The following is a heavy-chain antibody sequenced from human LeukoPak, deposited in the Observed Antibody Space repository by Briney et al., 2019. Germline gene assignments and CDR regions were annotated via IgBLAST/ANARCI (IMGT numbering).Heavy chain of an antibody. Sequence: SVKVSCKASGGTFSSYAISWVRQAPGQGLEWMGGIIPIFGTANYAQKFQGRVTITADESTSTAYMELSSLRSEDTAVYYCAVKGHYYDSSGYFAFDYWGQGTLVTVSS. CDR1: GGTFSSYA. D-gene: IGHD3-22*01. CDR2: IIPIFGTA. CDR3: AVKGHYYDSSGYFAFDY. V-gene: IGHV1-69*13. J-gene: IGHJ4*02.